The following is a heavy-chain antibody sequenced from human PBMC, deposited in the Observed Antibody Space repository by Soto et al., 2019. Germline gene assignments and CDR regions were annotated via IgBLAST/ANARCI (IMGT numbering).Heavy chain of an antibody. D-gene: IGHD3-10*01. V-gene: IGHV3-23*01. Sequence: PGGSLRLSCAASGFTFSSYAMSWVRQAPGKGLEWVSAISGSGGSTYYADSVKGRFTISRDNSKNTLYLQMNSLRAEGTAVYYCAKDGTGMLRGVIGYYYYGMDVWGQGTTVTVSS. CDR1: GFTFSSYA. CDR3: AKDGTGMLRGVIGYYYYGMDV. CDR2: ISGSGGST. J-gene: IGHJ6*02.